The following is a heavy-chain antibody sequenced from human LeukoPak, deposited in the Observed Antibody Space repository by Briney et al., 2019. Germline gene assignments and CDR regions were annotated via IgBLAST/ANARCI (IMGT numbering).Heavy chain of an antibody. CDR2: ISGSGGST. V-gene: IGHV3-23*01. D-gene: IGHD6-19*01. J-gene: IGHJ3*02. CDR3: ANGLAVAGTRAFDI. CDR1: GFTFSTYA. Sequence: PGGSLRLSCAASGFTFSTYAMSWVRQAPGKGLEWVSAISGSGGSTYYADSVKGRFTISRDNSKNTLYLQMNSLRAEDTAVYYCANGLAVAGTRAFDIWGQGTMVTVSS.